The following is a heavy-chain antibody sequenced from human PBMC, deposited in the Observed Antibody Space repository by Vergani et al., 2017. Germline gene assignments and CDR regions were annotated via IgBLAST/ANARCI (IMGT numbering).Heavy chain of an antibody. V-gene: IGHV3-64D*06. J-gene: IGHJ6*02. D-gene: IGHD2-2*01. Sequence: EVQLVESGGGLVQPGGSLRLSCSASGFTFSSYAMHWVRQAPGKGLEYVSAISSNGGSTYYADSVKGRFTISRDNSKNTLYLQMSSLRAEDTAVYYCVKETGVPAATYGEYYYYGMDVWGQGTTVTVSS. CDR2: ISSNGGST. CDR3: VKETGVPAATYGEYYYYGMDV. CDR1: GFTFSSYA.